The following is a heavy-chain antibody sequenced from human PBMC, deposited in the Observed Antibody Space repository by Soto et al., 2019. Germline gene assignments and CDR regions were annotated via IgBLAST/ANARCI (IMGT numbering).Heavy chain of an antibody. CDR1: GYAFTNYG. J-gene: IGHJ4*02. CDR3: ARGRYGDY. V-gene: IGHV1-18*01. CDR2: ISAHNGNT. D-gene: IGHD1-1*01. Sequence: QVHLVQSGAEVKKPGASVKVSCQGSGYAFTNYGITWVRQAPGQGLEWMGWISAHNGNTNYAQKLQGRVTVTRDTSTSTAYMELRSLRYDDTAVYYFARGRYGDYWGQGAMVTVSS.